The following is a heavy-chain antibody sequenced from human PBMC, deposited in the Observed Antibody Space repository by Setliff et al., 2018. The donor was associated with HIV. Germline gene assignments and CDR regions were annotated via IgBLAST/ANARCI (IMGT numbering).Heavy chain of an antibody. J-gene: IGHJ4*02. CDR3: ARGPAGRLVFLSY. Sequence: SETLSLTCSVSGDSISSESSFWSWVRQYPGKGPEWIGSVYYSGSTNYNPSLKSRVTISVDTSKNQFSLTLNSVTAADTAVYYCARGPAGRLVFLSYWGQGTLVTVSS. CDR2: VYYSGST. V-gene: IGHV4-61*01. D-gene: IGHD6-6*01. CDR1: GDSISSESSF.